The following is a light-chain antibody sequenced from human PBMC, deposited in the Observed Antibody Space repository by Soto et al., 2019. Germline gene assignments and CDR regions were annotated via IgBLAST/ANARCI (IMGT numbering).Light chain of an antibody. Sequence: DIQMTQSPSSLSASVGDRVTITCRASQGIRTDLVWYQQKPGKAPRRLIYAASTLYGGVPSRFSGSGSGTDFALTITSLQAEDFATYYCQQLRMYPSTFGGGTKVDIK. CDR1: QGIRTD. J-gene: IGKJ4*01. CDR3: QQLRMYPST. CDR2: AAS. V-gene: IGKV1-17*01.